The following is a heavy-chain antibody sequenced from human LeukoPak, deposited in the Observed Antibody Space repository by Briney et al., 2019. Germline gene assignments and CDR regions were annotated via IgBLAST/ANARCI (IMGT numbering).Heavy chain of an antibody. CDR2: IWYDGSNK. CDR3: AKDLRGIAARTGFDY. CDR1: GFTFSSYG. J-gene: IGHJ4*02. D-gene: IGHD6-6*01. Sequence: PGRSLRLSCAASGFTFSSYGMHWVRQAPGKGLEWVAVIWYDGSNKYYADSVKGRFTISRDNSKNTLYLQMNSLRAEDTAVYYCAKDLRGIAARTGFDYWGQGTLVTVSS. V-gene: IGHV3-33*06.